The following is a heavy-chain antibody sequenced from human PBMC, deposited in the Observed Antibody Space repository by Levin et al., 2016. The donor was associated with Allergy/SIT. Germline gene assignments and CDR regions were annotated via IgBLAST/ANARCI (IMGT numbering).Heavy chain of an antibody. D-gene: IGHD1-26*01. CDR3: ARDGNSGSNWFDP. J-gene: IGHJ5*02. Sequence: WVRQAPGQGLEWMGGIIPIFGTANYAQKFQGRVTITADKSTSTAYMELSSLRSEDTAVYYCARDGNSGSNWFDPWGQGTLVTVSS. CDR2: IIPIFGTA. V-gene: IGHV1-69*06.